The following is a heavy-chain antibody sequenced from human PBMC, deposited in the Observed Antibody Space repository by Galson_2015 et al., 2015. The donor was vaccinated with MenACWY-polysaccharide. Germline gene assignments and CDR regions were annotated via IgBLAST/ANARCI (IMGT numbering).Heavy chain of an antibody. D-gene: IGHD3-16*01. J-gene: IGHJ5*02. CDR1: GYTSTGCF. V-gene: IGHV1-2*02. CDR3: ARVPTYQMPGGNWFDP. CDR2: INPNSGAT. Sequence: SVKVSCKASGYTSTGCFMHWVRQAPGQGLEWMGWINPNSGATDYAQKFQGRVTMTRDTSISTAYMELSRLRSDDTAVYYCARVPTYQMPGGNWFDPWGQGTLVTVSS.